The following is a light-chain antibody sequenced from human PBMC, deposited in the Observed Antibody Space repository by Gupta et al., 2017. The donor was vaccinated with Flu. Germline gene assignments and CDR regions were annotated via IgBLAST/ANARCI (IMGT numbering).Light chain of an antibody. CDR2: HDS. CDR3: QEWDSSTEIYV. Sequence: SSELTQPPSVSVSPGPTASITCSGDKLGDKYACWYQQKPGQSPVLVIYHDSKRPSGIPERFSGSNSGNTATLTISGGQAVDEAEYYCQEWDSSTEIYVFGGGTKVTVL. J-gene: IGLJ1*01. CDR1: KLGDKY. V-gene: IGLV3-1*01.